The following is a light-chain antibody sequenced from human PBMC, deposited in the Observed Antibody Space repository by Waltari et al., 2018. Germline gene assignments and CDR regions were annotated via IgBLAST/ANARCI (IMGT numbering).Light chain of an antibody. CDR2: DVN. V-gene: IGLV2-14*03. CDR1: SSDVGGYNY. CDR3: SSFTSSSTWV. Sequence: QSALTQPASVSGSPGQSITISCTGTSSDVGGYNYVSWYQQHPGKAPKPMIYDVNNRPSGVSNRFSGSKSGNTASLTISGLQAEDEADYYCSSFTSSSTWVFGGGTKLTVL. J-gene: IGLJ3*02.